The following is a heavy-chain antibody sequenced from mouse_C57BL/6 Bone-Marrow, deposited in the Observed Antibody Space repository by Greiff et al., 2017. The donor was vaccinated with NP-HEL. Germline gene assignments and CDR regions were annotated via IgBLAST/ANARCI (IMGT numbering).Heavy chain of an antibody. CDR3: TTSPTRGVITTAFDY. J-gene: IGHJ2*01. CDR2: IDPENGDT. D-gene: IGHD1-1*01. Sequence: EVQLQQSGAELVRPGASVKLSCTASGFNIKDDYMHWVKQRPEQGLEWIGWIDPENGDTEYASKFQGKATITADTSSNTAYLQLSSLTSEDTAVYYCTTSPTRGVITTAFDYWGQGTTLTVSS. CDR1: GFNIKDDY. V-gene: IGHV14-4*01.